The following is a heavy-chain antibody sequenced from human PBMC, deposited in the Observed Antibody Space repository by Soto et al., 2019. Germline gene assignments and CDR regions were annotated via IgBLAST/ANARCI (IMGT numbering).Heavy chain of an antibody. CDR3: AKPIWKYCTNGVCPFDY. D-gene: IGHD2-8*01. Sequence: GGSLRLSCAASGFTFSSYGMHWVRQAPGKGLEWVAVISYDGSNKYYADSVKGRFTISRDNSKNTLYLQMNSLRAEDTAVYYCAKPIWKYCTNGVCPFDYWGQGTLVTVSS. J-gene: IGHJ4*02. CDR1: GFTFSSYG. V-gene: IGHV3-30*18. CDR2: ISYDGSNK.